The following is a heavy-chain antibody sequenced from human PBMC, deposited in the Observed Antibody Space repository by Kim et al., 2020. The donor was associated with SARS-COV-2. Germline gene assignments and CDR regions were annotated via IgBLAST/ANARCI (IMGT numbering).Heavy chain of an antibody. V-gene: IGHV1-69*13. CDR2: IIPIFGTA. J-gene: IGHJ6*02. Sequence: SVKVSCKASGGTFSSYAISWVRQAPGQGLEWMGGIIPIFGTANYAQKFQGRVTITADESTSTAYMELSSLRSEDTAVYYCARMKGEAASYYYGMDVWGQGTTVTVFS. CDR3: ARMKGEAASYYYGMDV. CDR1: GGTFSSYA. D-gene: IGHD5-18*01.